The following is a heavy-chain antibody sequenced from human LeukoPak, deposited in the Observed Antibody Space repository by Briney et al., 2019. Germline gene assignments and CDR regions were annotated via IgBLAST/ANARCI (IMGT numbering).Heavy chain of an antibody. CDR1: GGSISSGGYY. D-gene: IGHD1-1*01. J-gene: IGHJ6*02. CDR2: IYYSGST. Sequence: SQTLSLTCTVSGGSISSGGYYWSWIRQHPGKGLEWIGYIYYSGSTYYNPSLKSRVTILVDTSKNQFSLKLSSVTAADTAVYYCARDIWNDGYYGMDVWGQGTTVTVSS. CDR3: ARDIWNDGYYGMDV. V-gene: IGHV4-31*03.